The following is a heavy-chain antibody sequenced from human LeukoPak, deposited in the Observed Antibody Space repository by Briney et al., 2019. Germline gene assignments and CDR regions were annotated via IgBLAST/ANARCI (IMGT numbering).Heavy chain of an antibody. V-gene: IGHV4-59*01. CDR1: GGSISNYY. Sequence: SETLSLTCTVSGGSISNYYWSWIRQPPGKGLEWIGYIYYTGSTNYKSSLKSRITISVDTSKNQFSLKLSSVTAADTAVYYCAREIVVAAHDGAFDIWGQGTMVTVSS. CDR3: AREIVVAAHDGAFDI. D-gene: IGHD2-15*01. CDR2: IYYTGST. J-gene: IGHJ3*02.